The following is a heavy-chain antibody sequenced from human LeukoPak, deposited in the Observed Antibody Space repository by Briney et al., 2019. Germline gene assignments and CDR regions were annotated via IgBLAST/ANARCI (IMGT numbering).Heavy chain of an antibody. Sequence: GGSLRLSCAASGFTFSAYAMHWLRQAPGKGLEWVAVIWYDGSNKYYADSVKGRFTISRDNSKNTLCLQMNSLRAEDTAVYYCARDSSSYFDYWGQGTLVTVSS. D-gene: IGHD6-6*01. CDR3: ARDSSSYFDY. J-gene: IGHJ4*02. V-gene: IGHV3-33*08. CDR1: GFTFSAYA. CDR2: IWYDGSNK.